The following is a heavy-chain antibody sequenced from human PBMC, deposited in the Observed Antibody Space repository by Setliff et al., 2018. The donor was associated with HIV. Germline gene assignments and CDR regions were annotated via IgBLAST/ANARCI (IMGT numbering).Heavy chain of an antibody. CDR2: ITGSGGII. J-gene: IGHJ3*01. D-gene: IGHD4-17*01. CDR3: AKDPNGDYVGAFDS. V-gene: IGHV3-23*01. Sequence: GSLRLSCVTSGFSFRHYAVNWVRQAPGKGLAWVSVITGSGGIIYQTDSVRGRFTVSRDNSKNTLYLKMNNLRVEDTAVYYCAKDPNGDYVGAFDSWGPGTMVTVSS. CDR1: GFSFRHYA.